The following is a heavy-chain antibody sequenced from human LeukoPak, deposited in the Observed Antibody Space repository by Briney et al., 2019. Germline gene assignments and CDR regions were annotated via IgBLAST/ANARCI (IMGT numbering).Heavy chain of an antibody. CDR1: GFTFGTYT. J-gene: IGHJ4*02. CDR2: INSASTSI. CDR3: ARGYDGGSLDY. Sequence: GGSLRLSCAASGFTFGTYTMNWVRQAPGRGLEWVSSINSASTSIHYADSAKGRFTISRDNIKNSLYLQMNSLRVEDTAVYYCARGYDGGSLDYWGQGTLVTVSS. D-gene: IGHD1-26*01. V-gene: IGHV3-21*01.